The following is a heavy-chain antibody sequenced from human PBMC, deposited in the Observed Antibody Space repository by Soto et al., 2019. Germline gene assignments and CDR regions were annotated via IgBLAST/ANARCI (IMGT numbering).Heavy chain of an antibody. V-gene: IGHV4-59*01. CDR1: GGSISSYY. CDR2: IYYSGST. J-gene: IGHJ3*02. D-gene: IGHD3-22*01. Sequence: PSETLSLTCTVSGGSISSYYWSWIRQPPGKGLEWIGYIYYSGSTNYNPSLKSRVTISVDTSKNQFSLKLSSVTAADTAVYYCARDTYYYDSATDAFDIWGQGTMVTVSS. CDR3: ARDTYYYDSATDAFDI.